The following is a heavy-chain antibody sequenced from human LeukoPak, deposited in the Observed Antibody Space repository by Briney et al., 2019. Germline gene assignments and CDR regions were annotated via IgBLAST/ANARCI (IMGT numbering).Heavy chain of an antibody. CDR2: IIPMFETT. J-gene: IGHJ5*01. CDR3: ATSDSDYDREHYNCFDS. D-gene: IGHD5-12*01. V-gene: IGHV1-69*13. CDR1: GGTFSRYA. Sequence: GASVKVSCKAFGGTFSRYAITWVRQAPGQGLEWMGAIIPMFETTNYAQKFQGRVTITADESTNTAYMELSSLRSEDTAVYYCATSDSDYDREHYNCFDSWGQGTLVSVSS.